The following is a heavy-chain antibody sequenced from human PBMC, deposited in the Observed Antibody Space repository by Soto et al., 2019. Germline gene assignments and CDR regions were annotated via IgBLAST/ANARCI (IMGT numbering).Heavy chain of an antibody. D-gene: IGHD6-19*01. CDR3: ARDYADIAVAGIPLLAH. CDR2: ISAGNGNT. Sequence: QVQLVQSGAEVKKPGASVNVSCKASGFTFTKYAMHWVRQAPGQRLEWMGWISAGNGNTRYSQRLQGRVTISRDTSASTVYMDLSSLRSEDTAVYYCARDYADIAVAGIPLLAHWGQGTLVTVSS. V-gene: IGHV1-3*01. CDR1: GFTFTKYA. J-gene: IGHJ4*01.